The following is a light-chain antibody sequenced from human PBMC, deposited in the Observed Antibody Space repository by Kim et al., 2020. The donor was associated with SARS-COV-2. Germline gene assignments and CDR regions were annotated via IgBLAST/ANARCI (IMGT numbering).Light chain of an antibody. CDR2: LAS. V-gene: IGKV3D-20*01. J-gene: IGKJ5*01. Sequence: SPGERATLSCGASQTVSSGYLAWYQHKPGLAPRLLIYLASYRATGIPDRFSGSGSGTNFTLTISSLEPEDFAVYFCQQYGISPVTFGQGTRLEIK. CDR3: QQYGISPVT. CDR1: QTVSSGY.